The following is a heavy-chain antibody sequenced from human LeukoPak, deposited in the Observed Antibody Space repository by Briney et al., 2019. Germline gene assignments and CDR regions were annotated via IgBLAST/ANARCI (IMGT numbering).Heavy chain of an antibody. V-gene: IGHV3-23*01. CDR1: GFTFSNYA. Sequence: GGSLRLSCAASGFTFSNYAMSWVRQAPGKGLEWVSAISGSASSTYHADSVKGRFTISRDNSKNTLYLQMNSLRAEDTAVYYCARVPTEYYYGSGSYYYYYYMDVWGKGTTVTISS. CDR2: ISGSASST. J-gene: IGHJ6*03. D-gene: IGHD3-10*01. CDR3: ARVPTEYYYGSGSYYYYYYMDV.